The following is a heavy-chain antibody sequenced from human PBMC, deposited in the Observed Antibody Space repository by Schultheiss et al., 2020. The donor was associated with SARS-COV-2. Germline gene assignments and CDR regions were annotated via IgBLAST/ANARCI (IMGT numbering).Heavy chain of an antibody. CDR1: GYTFTGYY. CDR3: TRDWNDFWSGYYSADGMDV. Sequence: ASVKVSCKASGYTFTGYYMHWVRQGPGQGLEWMGWINPNSGGTNYAQKFQGRVTMTRDTSIRTAYMELSRLRSDDTAVYYCTRDWNDFWSGYYSADGMDVCGQGTMVTVSS. V-gene: IGHV1-2*02. D-gene: IGHD3-3*01. J-gene: IGHJ6*02. CDR2: INPNSGGT.